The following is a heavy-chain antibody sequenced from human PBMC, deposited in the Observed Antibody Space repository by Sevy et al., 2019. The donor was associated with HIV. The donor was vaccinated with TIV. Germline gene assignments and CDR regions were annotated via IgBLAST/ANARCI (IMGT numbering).Heavy chain of an antibody. Sequence: GGSLRLSCAASGFTFSSYGMHWVRQAPGKGLEWVAVISYDGSNKYYADSVKGRFTISRDNSKKTLYLQMNSVRAEDTAVYYCAKEGYDLDQSTTISGYYYYGMDVWGQGTTVTVSS. J-gene: IGHJ6*02. CDR1: GFTFSSYG. V-gene: IGHV3-30*18. D-gene: IGHD5-12*01. CDR3: AKEGYDLDQSTTISGYYYYGMDV. CDR2: ISYDGSNK.